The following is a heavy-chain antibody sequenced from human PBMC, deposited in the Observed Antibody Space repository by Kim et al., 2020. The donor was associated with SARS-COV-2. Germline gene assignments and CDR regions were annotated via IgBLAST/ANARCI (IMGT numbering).Heavy chain of an antibody. V-gene: IGHV3-23*01. Sequence: GGSLRLSCATSGFTFNNYAMSWVRQAPGKGLEWVSAISSSGTTYYADSMRGRISISRGDSENTLYPQLNSLSADDTAVYYCAKDLNAYSTSPFDYWGQGT. CDR3: AKDLNAYSTSPFDY. J-gene: IGHJ4*02. CDR1: GFTFNNYA. D-gene: IGHD2-2*01. CDR2: ISSSGTT.